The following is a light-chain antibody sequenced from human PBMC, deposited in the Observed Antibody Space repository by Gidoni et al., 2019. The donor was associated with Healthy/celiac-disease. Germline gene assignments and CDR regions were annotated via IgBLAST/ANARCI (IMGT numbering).Light chain of an antibody. J-gene: IGLJ2*01. CDR1: SLRSYY. CDR3: NSRDSSGNHQV. V-gene: IGLV3-19*01. Sequence: SSSLTQDPAASLALGQTVRITCQGDSLRSYYANWYQQKPGQAPVLVIYGKNNRPSGIPDRFSGSSSGNTASLTITGAQAEDEADYYCNSRDSSGNHQVFGGGTKLTV. CDR2: GKN.